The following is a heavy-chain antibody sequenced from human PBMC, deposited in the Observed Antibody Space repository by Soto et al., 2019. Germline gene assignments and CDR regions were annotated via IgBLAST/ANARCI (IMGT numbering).Heavy chain of an antibody. Sequence: PSLTCSVSGYSISSGYYWGWVRQSPGKGLEWIGNIFYTGTTFYNPSLKSRVTMSVDTSKNQFSLELSSVTAADTAVYYCARDHLDKRPTSDFYYGMDVWGQWTTVTVSS. CDR1: GYSISSGYY. J-gene: IGHJ6*02. CDR3: ARDHLDKRPTSDFYYGMDV. V-gene: IGHV4-38-2*02. D-gene: IGHD3-3*02. CDR2: IFYTGTT.